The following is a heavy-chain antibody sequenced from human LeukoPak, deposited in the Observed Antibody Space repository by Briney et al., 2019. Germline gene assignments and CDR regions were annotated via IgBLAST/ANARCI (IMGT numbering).Heavy chain of an antibody. D-gene: IGHD3-10*01. CDR2: INPSSGGT. CDR3: ARGPSGSDY. Sequence: WASVKVSCKVSGYTFTGYYLHWLRQAPGQGLERMGRINPSSGGTNYAQKFQGRVTMTRDTSINTAYMDLSSLRSDDTAVYYCARGPSGSDYWGQGTLVTVSS. J-gene: IGHJ4*02. V-gene: IGHV1-2*06. CDR1: GYTFTGYY.